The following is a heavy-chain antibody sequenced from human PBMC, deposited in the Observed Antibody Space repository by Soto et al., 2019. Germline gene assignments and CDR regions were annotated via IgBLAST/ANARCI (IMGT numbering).Heavy chain of an antibody. D-gene: IGHD1-7*01. Sequence: SQTLSLTCTVSGGSISSYYWSWIRQPPGKGLEWIGYIYYSGSTNYNPSLKSRVTISVDPSKNQFSLKLSSVTAADTAVYYCARPAGNYRYDYWGQGTLVTVSS. J-gene: IGHJ4*02. CDR3: ARPAGNYRYDY. V-gene: IGHV4-59*01. CDR1: GGSISSYY. CDR2: IYYSGST.